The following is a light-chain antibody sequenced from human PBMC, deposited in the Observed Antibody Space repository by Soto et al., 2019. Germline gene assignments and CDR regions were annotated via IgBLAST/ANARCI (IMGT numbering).Light chain of an antibody. CDR2: LNSDGSH. CDR3: QTWGTGIQV. Sequence: QSELTQSPSASASLGASVKLTCTLSSGHSSYAIAWHQQQPEKGPRYLMKLNSDGSHRKGDGIPDRFSGSSSGAERYLTISSLQSEDEADYYCQTWGTGIQVFGGGTKLTVL. CDR1: SGHSSYA. V-gene: IGLV4-69*01. J-gene: IGLJ2*01.